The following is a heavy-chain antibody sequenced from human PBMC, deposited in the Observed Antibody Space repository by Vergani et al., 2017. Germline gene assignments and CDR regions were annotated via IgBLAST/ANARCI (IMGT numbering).Heavy chain of an antibody. CDR1: GFTFDDYA. V-gene: IGHV3-9*01. CDR2: ISWNSGSI. D-gene: IGHD3-22*01. Sequence: EVQLVESGGGLVQPGRSLRLSCAASGFTFDDYAMHWVRQAPGKGLEWVSGISWNSGSIGYADSVKGRFTISRDNAKNSLYLQMNSLRAEDTAVYYCARDPQPHTMIVVGKFQHWGQGTLVTVSS. J-gene: IGHJ1*01. CDR3: ARDPQPHTMIVVGKFQH.